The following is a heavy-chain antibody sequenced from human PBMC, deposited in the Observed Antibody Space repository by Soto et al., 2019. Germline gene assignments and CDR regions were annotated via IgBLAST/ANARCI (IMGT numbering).Heavy chain of an antibody. D-gene: IGHD6-6*01. Sequence: QVPLVQSGAEVKKPGASVKVSCKASGYTFTGYYMHWVRQAPGQGLEWMGWINPNSVGTNYAQKVQGWVTMTRDTSISTAYMELSRLRSDDTAVYYGAVLEYSSSLVLFEIWGQGTMVTVSS. CDR2: INPNSVGT. V-gene: IGHV1-2*04. CDR3: AVLEYSSSLVLFEI. CDR1: GYTFTGYY. J-gene: IGHJ3*02.